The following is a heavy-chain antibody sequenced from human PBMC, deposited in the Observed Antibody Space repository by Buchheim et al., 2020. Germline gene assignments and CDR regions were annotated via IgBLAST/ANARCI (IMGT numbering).Heavy chain of an antibody. D-gene: IGHD3-22*01. V-gene: IGHV4-4*02. Sequence: QVQLQESGPGLVKPSGTLSLTCAVSGGSISSSNWWSWVRQPPGKGLEWIGEIYHSGSTNYNPSLKSRVPISVEKSKNQLSLKLSSVTAADTAVYYCARYYYDSSGYYYVASYFDYWGQGTL. CDR3: ARYYYDSSGYYYVASYFDY. CDR2: IYHSGST. J-gene: IGHJ4*02. CDR1: GGSISSSNW.